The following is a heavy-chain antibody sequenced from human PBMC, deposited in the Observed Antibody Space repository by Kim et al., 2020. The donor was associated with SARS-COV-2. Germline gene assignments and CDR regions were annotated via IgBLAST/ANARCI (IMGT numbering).Heavy chain of an antibody. Sequence: SETLSLTCAVYGGSFSGYYWSWIRQPPGKGLEWIGEINHSGSTNYNPSLKSRVTISVDTSKNQFSLKLSSVTAADTAVYYCARGVGGDYVFDYWGQGTLVTVSS. D-gene: IGHD4-17*01. V-gene: IGHV4-34*01. J-gene: IGHJ4*02. CDR2: INHSGST. CDR3: ARGVGGDYVFDY. CDR1: GGSFSGYY.